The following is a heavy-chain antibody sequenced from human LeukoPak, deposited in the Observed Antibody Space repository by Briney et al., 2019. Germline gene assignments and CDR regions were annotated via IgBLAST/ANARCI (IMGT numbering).Heavy chain of an antibody. V-gene: IGHV3-23*01. D-gene: IGHD3-9*01. CDR2: FGGGGGST. CDR3: AKQGRDWLRDYYYYMDV. Sequence: GGSLRLSCAASGFTFSSYGMSWVRQAPGKGLEWVSSFGGGGGSTYYADSVKGRFTISRDNSKNTLYLQMNSLRAEDTAVYYCAKQGRDWLRDYYYYMDVWGKGTTVTISS. CDR1: GFTFSSYG. J-gene: IGHJ6*03.